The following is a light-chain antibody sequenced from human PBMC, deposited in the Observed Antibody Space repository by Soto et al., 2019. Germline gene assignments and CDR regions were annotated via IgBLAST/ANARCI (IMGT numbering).Light chain of an antibody. CDR3: QQYNGWTLT. CDR2: VAS. CDR1: QSVNSN. Sequence: EIVMTQSPVTLSVSPGDRATLSCRASQSVNSNLAWYQHKPGQTPKLLSYVASTRATGIPARFSGSGSGTEFTLTISSLQYEDFAVYYCQQYNGWTLTFGGGTKVEF. V-gene: IGKV3-15*01. J-gene: IGKJ4*01.